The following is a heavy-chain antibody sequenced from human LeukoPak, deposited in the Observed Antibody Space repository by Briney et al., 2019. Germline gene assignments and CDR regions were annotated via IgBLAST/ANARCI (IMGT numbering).Heavy chain of an antibody. Sequence: PSETLSLTCSVSGGSISSTSYYWGWIRQPPGKGLEWIGSIYYSAITNYNPSLKSRVTISVDTSKNQFSLKLSSVTAADTAVYYCARDSGWYDFDYWGQGTLVTVSS. CDR1: GGSISSTSYY. CDR3: ARDSGWYDFDY. D-gene: IGHD6-19*01. CDR2: IYYSAIT. J-gene: IGHJ4*02. V-gene: IGHV4-39*07.